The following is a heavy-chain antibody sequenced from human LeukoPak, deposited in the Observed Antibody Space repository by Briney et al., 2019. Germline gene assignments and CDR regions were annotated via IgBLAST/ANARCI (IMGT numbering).Heavy chain of an antibody. J-gene: IGHJ4*02. CDR2: IYYSGST. D-gene: IGHD1-26*01. Sequence: SETLSLTCIVPGGSISSYYWSWIRKPPGKGLEWIGYIYYSGSTNYNPSLKSRVTISVDTSKNKFSLRLSSVTAADTAVYYSARLASGSYGPLTPFDYWGQGTLVTVSS. CDR1: GGSISSYY. V-gene: IGHV4-59*08. CDR3: ARLASGSYGPLTPFDY.